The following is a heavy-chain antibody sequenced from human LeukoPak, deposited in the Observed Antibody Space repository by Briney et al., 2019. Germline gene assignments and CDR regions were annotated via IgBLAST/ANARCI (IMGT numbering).Heavy chain of an antibody. CDR3: ARRRRRYYHIFTGYYSWLDP. Sequence: PSETLSLTCTGSCGSISSYYWGWIRQPPGKGLEGIGYIYTSGSTNYNPSLKSRVTISVDTSKNQFSMKLSSVTAADTAVYYCARRRRRYYHIFTGYYSWLDPWGQGTLVTVSS. J-gene: IGHJ5*02. D-gene: IGHD3-9*01. CDR2: IYTSGST. CDR1: CGSISSYY. V-gene: IGHV4-4*09.